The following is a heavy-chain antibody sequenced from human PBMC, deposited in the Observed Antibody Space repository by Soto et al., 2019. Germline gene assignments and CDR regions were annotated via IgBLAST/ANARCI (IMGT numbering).Heavy chain of an antibody. CDR3: ARRIHYYGSGSRHPYYYMDV. D-gene: IGHD3-10*01. J-gene: IGHJ6*03. CDR1: GGGIGSCS. V-gene: IGHV1-18*01. CDR2: ISAYNGNT. Sequence: GASVELCCEACGGGIGSCSRRWVRQSHEQGLEWMGWISAYNGNTNYAQKLQGRVTMTTDTSTSTAYMELRSLRSDDTAVYYCARRIHYYGSGSRHPYYYMDVWGKGTTVTVSS.